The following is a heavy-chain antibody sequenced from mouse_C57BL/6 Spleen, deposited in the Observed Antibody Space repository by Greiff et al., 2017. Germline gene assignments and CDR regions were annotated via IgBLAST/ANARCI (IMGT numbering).Heavy chain of an antibody. CDR2: IDPENGDT. CDR1: GFNITDDY. CDR3: TTPYASLDSSMDY. J-gene: IGHJ4*01. D-gene: IGHD3-2*01. Sequence: EVQLQQSGAELVRPGASVKLSCTASGFNITDDYMHWVKQRPEQGLEWIGWIDPENGDTEYASKFQGKATITADTSSNTAYLQLSSLTSEDTAVYYWTTPYASLDSSMDYWGQGTSVTVSS. V-gene: IGHV14-4*01.